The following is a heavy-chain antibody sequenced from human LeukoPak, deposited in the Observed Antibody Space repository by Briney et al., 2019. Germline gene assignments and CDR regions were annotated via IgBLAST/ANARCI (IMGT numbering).Heavy chain of an antibody. CDR1: GDSVSTTSFY. CDR2: TYYSGST. V-gene: IGHV4-39*07. D-gene: IGHD3-16*01. J-gene: IGHJ4*02. CDR3: ARSHGLGVDY. Sequence: SETLSLTCTVSGDSVSTTSFYWGWIRQPPGKGLDCLGTTYYSGSTYNPSLTSRVTISVDTSKNQFSLKLSSVTAADTAVYYCARSHGLGVDYWGQGTLVTVSS.